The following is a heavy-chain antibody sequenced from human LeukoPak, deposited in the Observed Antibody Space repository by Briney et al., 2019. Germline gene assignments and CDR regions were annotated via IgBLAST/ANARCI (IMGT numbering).Heavy chain of an antibody. V-gene: IGHV3-53*05. Sequence: PGGSLRLSCAGSGFTVSSNYMSWVRQAPGKGLEWVSVIYSGDSTYYADSVKGRFIISRDNSKNTLYLQVNSLRAEDTAVYFCARGGSSGNDYSSFDIWGQGTMVTVSS. CDR3: ARGGSSGNDYSSFDI. D-gene: IGHD5-12*01. CDR1: GFTVSSNY. J-gene: IGHJ3*02. CDR2: IYSGDST.